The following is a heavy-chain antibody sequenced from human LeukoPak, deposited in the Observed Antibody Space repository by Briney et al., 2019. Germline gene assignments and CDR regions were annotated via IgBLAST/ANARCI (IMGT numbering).Heavy chain of an antibody. CDR2: INPDSGGT. J-gene: IGHJ4*02. CDR3: AGGSGYYFFDY. D-gene: IGHD5-12*01. V-gene: IGHV1-2*02. Sequence: ASVKVSCKASRYTFTGYYTHWVRQAPGHGLEWMGWINPDSGGTSYAQKFQGRVTMTRDTSISTIYMNLRRLTSDDTAVYYCAGGSGYYFFDYWGQGTLVTVSS. CDR1: RYTFTGYY.